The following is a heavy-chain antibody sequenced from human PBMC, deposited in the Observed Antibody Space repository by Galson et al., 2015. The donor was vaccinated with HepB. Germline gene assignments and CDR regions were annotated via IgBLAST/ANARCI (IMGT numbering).Heavy chain of an antibody. Sequence: SLRLSCAASGFTFSSYAMSWVRQAPGKGLEWVSAISGSGGSTYYADSVKGRFTISRDNSKNTLYLQMNSLRAEDTAVYYCAKDAHGYSYGSTTYFDYWGQGTLVTVSS. D-gene: IGHD5-18*01. CDR3: AKDAHGYSYGSTTYFDY. J-gene: IGHJ4*02. V-gene: IGHV3-23*01. CDR2: ISGSGGST. CDR1: GFTFSSYA.